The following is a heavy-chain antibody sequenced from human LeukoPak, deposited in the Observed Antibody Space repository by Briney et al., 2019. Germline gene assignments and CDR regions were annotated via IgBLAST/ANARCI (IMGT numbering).Heavy chain of an antibody. J-gene: IGHJ4*02. CDR1: GFTFSGSG. V-gene: IGHV3-73*01. Sequence: PGGSLRLSCATSGFTFSGSGMHWVRQASGKGLEWVGRIRSKANSYATAYAASVKGRFTISRDDSKNTAYLRMNSLKSEDTAVYYCARLEDTAIVYWGQGTLVTVSS. D-gene: IGHD5-18*01. CDR2: IRSKANSYAT. CDR3: ARLEDTAIVY.